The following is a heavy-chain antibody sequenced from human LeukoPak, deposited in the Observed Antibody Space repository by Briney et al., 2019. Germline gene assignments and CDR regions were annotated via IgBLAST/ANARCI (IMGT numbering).Heavy chain of an antibody. Sequence: GGSLRLSCAASGFTFSTFAMIWLRQPPGKGLEWVSSIFPSGGEIHYADSVRGRFTISRDNSKSTLSLQMNSLRAEDTAIYYCATYRQVLLPFESWGQGTLVTVSS. J-gene: IGHJ4*02. CDR2: IFPSGGEI. V-gene: IGHV3-23*01. D-gene: IGHD2-8*02. CDR1: GFTFSTFA. CDR3: ATYRQVLLPFES.